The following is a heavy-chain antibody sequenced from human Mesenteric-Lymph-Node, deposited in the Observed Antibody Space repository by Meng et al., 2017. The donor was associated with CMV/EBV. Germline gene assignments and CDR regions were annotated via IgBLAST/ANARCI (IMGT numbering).Heavy chain of an antibody. CDR2: IYHSGST. CDR1: GGSISSYY. CDR3: AGIFYSNLGFDY. D-gene: IGHD4-11*01. Sequence: GSLRLSCTVSGGSISSYYWSWIRQPAGKGLEWIGSIYHSGSTYYNPSLKSQVTISVDTSKNQFSLKLSSVTAADTAVYYCAGIFYSNLGFDYWGQGTLVTVSS. J-gene: IGHJ4*02. V-gene: IGHV4-59*04.